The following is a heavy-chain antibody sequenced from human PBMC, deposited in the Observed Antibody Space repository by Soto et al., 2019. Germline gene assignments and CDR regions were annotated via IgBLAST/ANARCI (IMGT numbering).Heavy chain of an antibody. J-gene: IGHJ4*02. CDR2: ISYGGSNK. CDR1: GVSFNNFP. CDR3: ARGGSGSYLYYFDY. V-gene: IGHV3-30-3*01. Sequence: GGSLRLSCAASGVSFNNFPMHWVRQAPGKGLEWVAMISYGGSNKYYADSVKGRITISRDNSENTLYLQMHSLRTEDTAVYYCARGGSGSYLYYFDYWGQGSLVTVSS. D-gene: IGHD1-26*01.